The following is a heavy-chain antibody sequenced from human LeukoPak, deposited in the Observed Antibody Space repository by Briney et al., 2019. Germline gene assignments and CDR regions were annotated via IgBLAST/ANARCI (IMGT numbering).Heavy chain of an antibody. Sequence: ASVKVSCKASGYTFTGYYMHWVRQAPGQGLEWMGWINPNSGGTNYAQKFQGRVTMTRDTSISTAYMELSRLRSDDTAVYYCARVRSNCSSTSCYSTYYYGMDVWGQGTTVTVSS. CDR3: ARVRSNCSSTSCYSTYYYGMDV. CDR1: GYTFTGYY. V-gene: IGHV1-2*02. J-gene: IGHJ6*02. D-gene: IGHD2-2*01. CDR2: INPNSGGT.